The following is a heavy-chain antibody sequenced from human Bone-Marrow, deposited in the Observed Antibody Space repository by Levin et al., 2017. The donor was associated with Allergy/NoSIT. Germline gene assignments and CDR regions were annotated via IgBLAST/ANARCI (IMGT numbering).Heavy chain of an antibody. V-gene: IGHV4-4*02. CDR3: GRRNVLAPGEEWFDP. CDR1: DDSISSSHW. CDR2: IYHSGST. J-gene: IGHJ5*02. D-gene: IGHD7-27*01. Sequence: SETLSLTCGVSDDSISSSHWWTWVRQPPGKGLEWIGEIYHSGSTNYNPSLKSRVTISVEKSKNQFSLKLSAVTAADTAVYDCGRRNVLAPGEEWFDPWGQGTLVTVSS.